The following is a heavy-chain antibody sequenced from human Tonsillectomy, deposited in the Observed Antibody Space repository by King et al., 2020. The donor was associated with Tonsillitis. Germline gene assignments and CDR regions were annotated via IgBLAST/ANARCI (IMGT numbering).Heavy chain of an antibody. J-gene: IGHJ3*02. CDR1: GGSISSSSYY. CDR3: AGRGYSYGSYDAFDI. Sequence: QLQESGPGLVKPSETLSLTCTVSGGSISSSSYYWGWIRQPPGKGLEWIGSIYYSGSTYYNPSLKSRVTISVDTSKNQFSLKLSSVTAADTAVYYCAGRGYSYGSYDAFDIWGQGTMVTVSS. V-gene: IGHV4-39*01. D-gene: IGHD5-18*01. CDR2: IYYSGST.